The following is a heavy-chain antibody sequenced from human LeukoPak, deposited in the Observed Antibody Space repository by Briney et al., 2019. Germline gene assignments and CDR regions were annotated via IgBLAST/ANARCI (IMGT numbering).Heavy chain of an antibody. V-gene: IGHV3-33*03. J-gene: IGHJ4*02. Sequence: PGGSLRLSCTASGFPFSSYGMHWVRQAPGKGLVWVTVIWPDGSIKYYADSVKGRFIISRDNAKNSLYLQMNSLRAEDTALYYCAKDMGDHSIAAAGSTFDYWGQGTLVTVSS. CDR3: AKDMGDHSIAAAGSTFDY. CDR2: IWPDGSIK. D-gene: IGHD6-13*01. CDR1: GFPFSSYG.